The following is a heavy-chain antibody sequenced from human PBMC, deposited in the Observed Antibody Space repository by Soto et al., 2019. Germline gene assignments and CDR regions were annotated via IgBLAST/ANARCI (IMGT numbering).Heavy chain of an antibody. CDR1: GLTFSSYE. Sequence: GGSLRLSCAASGLTFSSYEMNWVRQAPGKGLEWVSYISSGGGTTYYADSVKGRFTISRDNSKNTLYLQMNSLRAEDTAVYYCAKDPTSDYYDSSGYYSRFDYWGQGTLVTVSS. CDR3: AKDPTSDYYDSSGYYSRFDY. V-gene: IGHV3-48*03. J-gene: IGHJ4*02. CDR2: ISSGGGTT. D-gene: IGHD3-22*01.